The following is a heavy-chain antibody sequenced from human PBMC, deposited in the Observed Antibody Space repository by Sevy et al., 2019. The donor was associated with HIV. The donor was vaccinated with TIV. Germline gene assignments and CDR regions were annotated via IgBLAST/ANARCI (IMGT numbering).Heavy chain of an antibody. CDR2: IYYTGST. CDR1: GGSISAYY. CDR3: ARAPPVRSGDDSLNWFDP. V-gene: IGHV4-59*01. J-gene: IGHJ5*02. D-gene: IGHD5-12*01. Sequence: SENLSLTYTVSGGSISAYYWSWIRQPPGKGLEYLGYIYYTGSTNYNPSLKSRVTISVDTSKNQFSLKLSSVTAADTAVYYCARAPPVRSGDDSLNWFDPWGQGTLVTVSS.